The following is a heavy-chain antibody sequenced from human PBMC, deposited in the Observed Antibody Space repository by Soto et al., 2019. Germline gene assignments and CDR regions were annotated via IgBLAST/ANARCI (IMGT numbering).Heavy chain of an antibody. V-gene: IGHV3-30*03. D-gene: IGHD3-9*01. J-gene: IGHJ4*02. Sequence: GGSLRLSCAASGFTFSSYGMHWVRQAPGKGLGWVAVISYDGSNKYYADSVKGRFTISRDNSKNTLYLQMNSLRAEDTAVYYCARMYYDILTGYYPGVYSGGFDYWGQGTLVTVSS. CDR2: ISYDGSNK. CDR1: GFTFSSYG. CDR3: ARMYYDILTGYYPGVYSGGFDY.